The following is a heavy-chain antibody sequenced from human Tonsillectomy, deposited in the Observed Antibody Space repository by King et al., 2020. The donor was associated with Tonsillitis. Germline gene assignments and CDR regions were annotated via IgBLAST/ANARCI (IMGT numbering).Heavy chain of an antibody. CDR3: LKAPPRVGYLQH. CDR1: GFTFSSYA. J-gene: IGHJ1*01. Sequence: VQSGGSLRLSCAASGFTFSSYAVRWVRQAPGGGLEWVSSITDRGAGTYHAESARDRFTISRDDSKNTLYLQMNSLRVDDAAVYYCLKAPPRVGYLQHWGQGTLVTVSS. D-gene: IGHD2-15*01. CDR2: ITDRGAGT. V-gene: IGHV3-23*01.